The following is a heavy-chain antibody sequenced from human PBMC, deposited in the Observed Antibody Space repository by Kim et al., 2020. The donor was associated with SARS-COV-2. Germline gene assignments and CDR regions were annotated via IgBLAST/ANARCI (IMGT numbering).Heavy chain of an antibody. J-gene: IGHJ5*02. CDR3: ARDRVVPAAIGFDP. Sequence: NPSLKSRVTISVDTSKNQFSLKLSSVTAADTAVYYCARDRVVPAAIGFDPWGQGTLVTVSS. V-gene: IGHV4-31*02. D-gene: IGHD2-2*01.